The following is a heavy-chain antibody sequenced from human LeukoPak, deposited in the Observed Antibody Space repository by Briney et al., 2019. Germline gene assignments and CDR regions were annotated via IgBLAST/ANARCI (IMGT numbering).Heavy chain of an antibody. D-gene: IGHD2-15*01. J-gene: IGHJ3*02. CDR1: GFTVSSNY. CDR2: IKQDGSEK. V-gene: IGHV3-7*01. Sequence: GGSLRLSCAASGFTVSSNYMSWVRQAPGKGLEWVANIKQDGSEKYYVDSVKGRFTISRDNAKNSLYLQMNSLRAEDTAVYYCARDEGYCSGGSCYWAFDIWGQGTMVTVSS. CDR3: ARDEGYCSGGSCYWAFDI.